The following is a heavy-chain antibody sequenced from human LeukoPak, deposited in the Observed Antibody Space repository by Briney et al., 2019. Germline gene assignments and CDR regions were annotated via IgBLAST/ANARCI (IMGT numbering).Heavy chain of an antibody. CDR1: GGTFSSYA. V-gene: IGHV7-4-1*02. J-gene: IGHJ6*03. CDR2: INTNTGNP. D-gene: IGHD2-15*01. Sequence: ASVKVSCKASGGTFSSYAISWVRQAPGQGLEWMGWINTNTGNPTYAQGFTGRFVFPLDTSVSTAYLQISSLKAEDTAVYYCARKSVAATPRDIVYQYYSMDVWGKGTTVTVSS. CDR3: ARKSVAATPRDIVYQYYSMDV.